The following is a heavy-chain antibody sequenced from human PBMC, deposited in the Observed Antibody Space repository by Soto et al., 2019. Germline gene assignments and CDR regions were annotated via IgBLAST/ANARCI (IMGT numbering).Heavy chain of an antibody. CDR3: ARRVSRVDCSGGSCENWFDP. CDR1: GYSFTSYW. CDR2: IYPGDSDT. D-gene: IGHD2-15*01. Sequence: PGESLKISCKGSGYSFTSYWIGWVRQMPGKGLEWMGIIYPGDSDTRYSPSFQGQVTISADKSISTAYLQWSSLKASDTAMYYCARRVSRVDCSGGSCENWFDPWGQGTLGTVS. J-gene: IGHJ5*02. V-gene: IGHV5-51*01.